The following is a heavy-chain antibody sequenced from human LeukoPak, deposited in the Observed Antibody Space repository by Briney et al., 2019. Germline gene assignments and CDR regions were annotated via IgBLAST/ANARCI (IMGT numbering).Heavy chain of an antibody. V-gene: IGHV4-39*01. CDR2: IYYSGST. Sequence: LETLSLTCTVSGGSISSSSYYWGWIRQPPGKGLEWIGSIYYSGSTYYNPSLKSRVTISVDTSKNQFSLKLSSVTAADTAVYYCASRGVMSSYYFDYWGQGTLVTVSS. J-gene: IGHJ4*02. D-gene: IGHD6-19*01. CDR1: GGSISSSSYY. CDR3: ASRGVMSSYYFDY.